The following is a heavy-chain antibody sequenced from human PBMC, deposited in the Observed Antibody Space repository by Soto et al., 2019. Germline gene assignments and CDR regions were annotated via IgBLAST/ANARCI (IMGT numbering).Heavy chain of an antibody. CDR3: AREHSTSYLEY. CDR2: IYSSGST. CDR1: GGSISSYY. Sequence: SETLSLTCTVSGGSISSYYWSWIRQPPGKGLEWIGYIYSSGSTKYNSSLKSRVTMSVDTSKNQFSLKLSSVTAADTAVYYCAREHSTSYLEYWGQGALVTVSS. D-gene: IGHD6-13*01. V-gene: IGHV4-59*01. J-gene: IGHJ4*02.